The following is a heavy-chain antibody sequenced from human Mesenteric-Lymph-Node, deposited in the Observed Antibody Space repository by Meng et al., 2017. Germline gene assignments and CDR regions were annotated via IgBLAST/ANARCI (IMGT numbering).Heavy chain of an antibody. J-gene: IGHJ1*01. CDR2: IPHRGSS. V-gene: IGHV4-4*02. Sequence: EPGPALLKPSESLSLTCAVSGASITNHNWWAWVRQPPGKGLGWIGEIPHRGSSAYNPSLKSRVSMSIDKSKNQFSLKLTSVTAADTAVYHCLRGSGGSVWGQGTLVTVSS. D-gene: IGHD3-10*01. CDR1: GASITNHNW. CDR3: LRGSGGSV.